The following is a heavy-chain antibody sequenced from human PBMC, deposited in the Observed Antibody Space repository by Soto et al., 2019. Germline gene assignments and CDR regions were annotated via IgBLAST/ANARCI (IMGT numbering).Heavy chain of an antibody. CDR2: INSDGSST. V-gene: IGHV3-74*01. CDR3: AREFRDYYYGMDV. J-gene: IGHJ6*02. D-gene: IGHD3-10*01. CDR1: GFTFSSYW. Sequence: RLSCAASGFTFSSYWMHWVRQAPGKGLVWVSRINSDGSSTSYADSVKGRFTISRDNAKNTLYLQMNSLRAEDTAVYYCAREFRDYYYGMDVWGQGTTVTVSS.